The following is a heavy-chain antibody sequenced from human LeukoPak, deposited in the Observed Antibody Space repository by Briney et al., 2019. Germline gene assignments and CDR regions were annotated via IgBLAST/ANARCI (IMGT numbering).Heavy chain of an antibody. CDR3: ARRGGDMPARGYMDV. V-gene: IGHV4-30-4*07. CDR2: IYDSGIA. CDR1: GDSISGGGDS. D-gene: IGHD3-16*01. J-gene: IGHJ6*03. Sequence: SETLSLTCVVSGDSISGGGDSWSWIRQPPGKGLEWIGYIYDSGIAFYNPSLKNRVTISVDTSKNQFFLKLRSVTAADTAVYYCARRGGDMPARGYMDVWGKGTTVIVSS.